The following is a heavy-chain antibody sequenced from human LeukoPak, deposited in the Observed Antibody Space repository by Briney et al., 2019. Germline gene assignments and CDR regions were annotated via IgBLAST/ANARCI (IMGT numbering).Heavy chain of an antibody. Sequence: PGGSLRPSCAASGFTFSSYAMSWVRQAPGKGLEWVSAISGSGGSTYYADSVKGRFTISRDNPKNTLYLQMNSLRAEDTAVYYCATARRYDFWSGYYFDYWGQGTLVTVSS. CDR3: ATARRYDFWSGYYFDY. D-gene: IGHD3-3*01. CDR2: ISGSGGST. J-gene: IGHJ4*02. V-gene: IGHV3-23*01. CDR1: GFTFSSYA.